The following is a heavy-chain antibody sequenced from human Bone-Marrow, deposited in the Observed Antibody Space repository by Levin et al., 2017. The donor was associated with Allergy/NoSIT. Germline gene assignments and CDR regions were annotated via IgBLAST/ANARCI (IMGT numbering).Heavy chain of an antibody. CDR1: GGSISTSY. V-gene: IGHV4-59*01. Sequence: PSQTLSLTCTVSGGSISTSYWSWIRQPPGKGLDWIGYISYTGGSNYNPSLKSRVTISSDTSKNQFSLRLSSVTAADTAVYYCARGTYYYDTTGAVSVWFDPWGQGTLVTVSS. J-gene: IGHJ5*02. D-gene: IGHD3-22*01. CDR3: ARGTYYYDTTGAVSVWFDP. CDR2: ISYTGGS.